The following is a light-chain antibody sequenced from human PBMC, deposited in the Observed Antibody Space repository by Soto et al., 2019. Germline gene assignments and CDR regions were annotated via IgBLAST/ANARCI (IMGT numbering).Light chain of an antibody. Sequence: QLVLTQSPSASASLGASVKLTCTLCSGHSSYAIAWHQQQPEKGPRYLMKLNSDGSHSKGDGIPDRFSGSSSGAERYLTISSLQSEDEADYYCQTWGTGIHVFGGGTQLTVL. V-gene: IGLV4-69*01. CDR3: QTWGTGIHV. CDR1: SGHSSYA. CDR2: LNSDGSH. J-gene: IGLJ7*01.